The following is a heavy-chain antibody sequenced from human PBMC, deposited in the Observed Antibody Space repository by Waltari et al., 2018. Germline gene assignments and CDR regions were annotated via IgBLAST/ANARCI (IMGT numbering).Heavy chain of an antibody. V-gene: IGHV4-4*07. CDR3: AGESSLYWDN. J-gene: IGHJ4*02. Sequence: QVQLQESGPGLVKPSETLSLTCTVSGVSVSSSYWSWIRQPAGKGLECIGRIHVSRGANYNPSLESRVMMSVDTSKNQFSLRLTSVTAADTAVYYCAGESSLYWDNWGQGTLVTVSS. CDR1: GVSVSSSY. CDR2: IHVSRGA. D-gene: IGHD2-8*02.